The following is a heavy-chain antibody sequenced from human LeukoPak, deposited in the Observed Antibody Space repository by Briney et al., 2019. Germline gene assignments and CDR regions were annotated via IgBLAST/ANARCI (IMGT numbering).Heavy chain of an antibody. J-gene: IGHJ4*02. V-gene: IGHV3-21*01. D-gene: IGHD4-17*01. CDR2: ISSSSSYI. CDR3: ASDPGYGDYVGY. CDR1: GFTFSSYS. Sequence: GGSLRLSCAASGFTFSSYSMNWVRQAPGKGLEWVSSISSSSSYIYYADSVKGRFTISRDNAKNSLYLQMNSLRAEDTAVYYCASDPGYGDYVGYWGQGTLVTVSS.